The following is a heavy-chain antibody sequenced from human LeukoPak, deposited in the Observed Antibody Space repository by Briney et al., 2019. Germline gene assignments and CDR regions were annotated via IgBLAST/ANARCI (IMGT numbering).Heavy chain of an antibody. CDR1: GYTFTSYA. J-gene: IGHJ4*02. V-gene: IGHV7-4-1*02. CDR3: VRDIFDDRVTTFDL. CDR2: INTNTGNP. D-gene: IGHD4-17*01. Sequence: ASVKVSCKASGYTFTSYAMNWVRQAPGQGLEWMGWINTNTGNPTYAQGFTGRFVFSLDTSVSTAYLQIRRLQADDTAVYYCVRDIFDDRVTTFDLWGQGTLVTVSS.